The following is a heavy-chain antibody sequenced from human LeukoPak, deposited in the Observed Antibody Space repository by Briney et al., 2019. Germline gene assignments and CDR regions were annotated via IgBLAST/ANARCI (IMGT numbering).Heavy chain of an antibody. J-gene: IGHJ4*02. CDR2: IYTSGST. Sequence: PSETLSLTCTVSGGSISSYYWSWIRQPAGKGLEWIGRIYTSGSTNYNPSLKSRVTISVDTSKNQFSLKLSSVTAADTAVYYCARGLYDSSGYSQAVLDYWGQGTLVTVSS. V-gene: IGHV4-4*07. CDR1: GGSISSYY. D-gene: IGHD3-22*01. CDR3: ARGLYDSSGYSQAVLDY.